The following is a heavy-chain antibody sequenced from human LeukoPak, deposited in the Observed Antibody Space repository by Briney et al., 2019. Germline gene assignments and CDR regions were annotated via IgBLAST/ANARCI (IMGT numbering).Heavy chain of an antibody. CDR3: ARTHYDILTGYHGDYFDY. Sequence: GASVKVSCKAPGYTFTGYYMHWVRQAPGQGLEWMGWINPNSGGTNYAQKFQGRVTMTRDTSISTAYMELSRLRSDDTAVYYCARTHYDILTGYHGDYFDYWGQETLVTVSS. CDR2: INPNSGGT. J-gene: IGHJ4*02. V-gene: IGHV1-2*02. CDR1: GYTFTGYY. D-gene: IGHD3-9*01.